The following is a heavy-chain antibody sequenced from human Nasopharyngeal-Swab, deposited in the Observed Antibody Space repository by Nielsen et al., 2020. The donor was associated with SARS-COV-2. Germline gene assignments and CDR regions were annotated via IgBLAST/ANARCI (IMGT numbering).Heavy chain of an antibody. D-gene: IGHD3-22*01. CDR3: ARDDYYDSSGYYRYYYYGMDV. V-gene: IGHV3-21*01. J-gene: IGHJ6*02. Sequence: GESLKISCAASGFTFSSYSMNWVRQAPGKGLEWVSSISSSSSYIYYEDSVKGRFTISRDNAKNSLYLQMNSLRAEDTAVYYCARDDYYDSSGYYRYYYYGMDVWGQGTTVTVSS. CDR2: ISSSSSYI. CDR1: GFTFSSYS.